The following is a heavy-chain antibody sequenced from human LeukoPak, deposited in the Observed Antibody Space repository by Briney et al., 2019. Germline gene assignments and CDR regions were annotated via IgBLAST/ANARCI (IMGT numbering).Heavy chain of an antibody. D-gene: IGHD2-21*01. V-gene: IGHV1-8*02. CDR1: GYTFTSYD. Sequence: GASVKVSCKTSGYTFTSYDINWVRQATGQGLEWMGWMNPNIGNTGYAQNFQGRVTMTRNTSISTAYMELSSLRSEDTAVYYCARDPLHIVGELDYFDYWGQGTLVTVSS. CDR2: MNPNIGNT. J-gene: IGHJ4*02. CDR3: ARDPLHIVGELDYFDY.